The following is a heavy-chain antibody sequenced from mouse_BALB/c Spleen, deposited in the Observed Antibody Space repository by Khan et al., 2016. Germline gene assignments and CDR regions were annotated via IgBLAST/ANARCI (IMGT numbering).Heavy chain of an antibody. CDR1: GYTIASYW. CDR3: AQSNSRSSAWFAY. D-gene: IGHD1-1*01. V-gene: IGHV1-7*01. CDR2: INTNTDYT. J-gene: IGHJ3*01. Sequence: QVQLKEAGAELAKPGASVKMSCKASGYTIASYWMHWIKQRPGQGLEWIACINTNTDYTEYNQKFKDKATLPADKSSSTDIMQLNSLTSKDSAVDYCAQSNSRSSAWFAYWCQGTRVTVSA.